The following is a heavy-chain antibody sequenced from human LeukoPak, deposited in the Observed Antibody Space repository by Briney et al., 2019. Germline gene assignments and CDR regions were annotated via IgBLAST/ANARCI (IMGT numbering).Heavy chain of an antibody. CDR2: INHSGST. Sequence: SETMSLTCAVYGGSFSGYYWSWIRQPPGKGLEWIGEINHSGSTNYNPSLKSRVTISVDTSKNQFSLKLSSVTAADTAVYYCARVFYYYGMDVWGQGTTVTVSS. V-gene: IGHV4-34*01. CDR1: GGSFSGYY. CDR3: ARVFYYYGMDV. J-gene: IGHJ6*02.